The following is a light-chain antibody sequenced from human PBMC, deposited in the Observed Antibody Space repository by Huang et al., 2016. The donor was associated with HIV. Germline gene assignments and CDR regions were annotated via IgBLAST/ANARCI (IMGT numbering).Light chain of an antibody. CDR2: WAS. Sequence: DIVMTQSPDSLAVSLGERATINYKSSQSLLYSSNNQNYLGWYQMKPGQPPRLLIYWASNRECGVPDRFSGSGSGTDFTLTIDSLQPEDVAVYYCQRYYTIPPAFGQGTKLEIK. V-gene: IGKV4-1*01. CDR1: QSLLYSSNNQNY. CDR3: QRYYTIPPA. J-gene: IGKJ2*01.